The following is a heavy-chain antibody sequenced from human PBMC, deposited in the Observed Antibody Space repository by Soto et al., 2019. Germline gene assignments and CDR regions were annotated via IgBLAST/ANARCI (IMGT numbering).Heavy chain of an antibody. D-gene: IGHD2-15*01. CDR2: ISSDGINK. V-gene: IGHV3-30*03. Sequence: QVQLVESGGGAVQPGRSLRLSCAASGFTFSNNGIHWVRQAPGKGLEWVVVISSDGINKYYADSVKGRSTISRDNSKNTLFLQMNRLRVEDTAVYYCAMDLYGGSSRFDYWGQGTLVSVSS. CDR1: GFTFSNNG. J-gene: IGHJ4*02. CDR3: AMDLYGGSSRFDY.